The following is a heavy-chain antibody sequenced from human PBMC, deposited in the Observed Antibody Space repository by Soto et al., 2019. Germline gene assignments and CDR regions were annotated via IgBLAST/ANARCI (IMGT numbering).Heavy chain of an antibody. CDR2: SNAGNGNT. CDR3: ARDRRYSRRWDPKWYFDL. Sequence: QVQLVQSGAEVKKPGASVKVSCKASGYTFTSYAMHWVRQAPGQRLEWMGWSNAGNGNTKYSQKFQGRVTITRDTSASTAYMELSSLRSEDTAVYYCARDRRYSRRWDPKWYFDLWGRGTLVTVSS. V-gene: IGHV1-3*01. J-gene: IGHJ2*01. D-gene: IGHD6-13*01. CDR1: GYTFTSYA.